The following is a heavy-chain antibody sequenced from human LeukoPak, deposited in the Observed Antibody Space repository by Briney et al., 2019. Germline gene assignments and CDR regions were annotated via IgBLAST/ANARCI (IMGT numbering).Heavy chain of an antibody. Sequence: ASVKVSCKASGYTFTSYDINWVRQATGQGLEWMGWMNPNSGNTGYAQKFQGRVTMTRNTSISTAYMELSSLRSEDTAVYYCARGRYYGSGSYLSLDYWGQGTPVTVSS. CDR2: MNPNSGNT. D-gene: IGHD3-10*01. CDR1: GYTFTSYD. V-gene: IGHV1-8*01. J-gene: IGHJ4*02. CDR3: ARGRYYGSGSYLSLDY.